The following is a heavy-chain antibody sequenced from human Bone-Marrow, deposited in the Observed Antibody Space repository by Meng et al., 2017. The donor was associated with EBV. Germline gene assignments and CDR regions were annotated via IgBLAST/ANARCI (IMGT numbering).Heavy chain of an antibody. Sequence: QVQLVESGXGVVQRGRSLRLSCAASGFTFSSYAMHWVRQAPGKGLEWVAVISYDGSNKYYAGSVKGRFTISRDNSKNTLYLQMNSLRAEDTAVYYCARGGEPVGRYFDYWGQGTLVTVSS. J-gene: IGHJ4*02. D-gene: IGHD1-26*01. CDR3: ARGGEPVGRYFDY. V-gene: IGHV3-30-3*01. CDR2: ISYDGSNK. CDR1: GFTFSSYA.